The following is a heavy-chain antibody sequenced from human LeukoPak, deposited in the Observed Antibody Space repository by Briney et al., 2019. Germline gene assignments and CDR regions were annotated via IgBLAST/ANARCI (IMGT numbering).Heavy chain of an antibody. D-gene: IGHD2-2*01. J-gene: IGHJ4*02. V-gene: IGHV3-9*02. CDR2: ISFIIGSI. CDR3: AKDSSLGYCSSASCYYGYYFDY. Sequence: PGGSLRLSSAAPGFTSDDYAMNWVRHAPGKGLEWGSGISFIIGSIGSADSVKGRLTISRENASNSLYLQMNSLRAEDMALYYCAKDSSLGYCSSASCYYGYYFDYWGQGTLVTVSS. CDR1: GFTSDDYA.